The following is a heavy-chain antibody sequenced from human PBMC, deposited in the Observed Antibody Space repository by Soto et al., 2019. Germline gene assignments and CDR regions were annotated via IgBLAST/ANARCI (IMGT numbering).Heavy chain of an antibody. V-gene: IGHV1-18*01. CDR3: ARDPLHGGIAVAGGDY. CDR1: GYTFTSYG. D-gene: IGHD6-19*01. J-gene: IGHJ4*02. CDR2: ISAYNGNT. Sequence: QVQLVQSGAEVKKPGASVKVSCKASGYTFTSYGISWVRQAPGQGLEWMGWISAYNGNTNYAQKLQVRVTMTTNTSTSKAYMELRSLRSDDTAVYYCARDPLHGGIAVAGGDYWGQGTLVTVSS.